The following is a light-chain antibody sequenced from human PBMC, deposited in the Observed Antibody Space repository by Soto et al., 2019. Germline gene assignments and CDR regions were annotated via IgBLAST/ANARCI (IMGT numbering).Light chain of an antibody. CDR1: QSVLYSSNNKNY. V-gene: IGKV4-1*01. CDR2: WAS. J-gene: IGKJ1*01. CDR3: HQYGGSPGT. Sequence: DIVMTQSPDSLAVSLGERATINCKSSQSVLYSSNNKNYLAWYQQKPGQPPKLLIYWASTRESGVPDRFSGSGSGTDFTLTISRLEPEDFAVYYCHQYGGSPGTLGQGTKVDIK.